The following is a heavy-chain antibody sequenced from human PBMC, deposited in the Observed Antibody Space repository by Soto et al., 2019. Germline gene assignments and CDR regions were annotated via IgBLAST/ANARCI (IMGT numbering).Heavy chain of an antibody. D-gene: IGHD5-12*01. Sequence: QVQLVQSGAEVKKPGSSVKVSCKASGATYSNSAISWVRQAPGQGLEWMGGINPILGIPDYAHKFQGRVTITAYESTNTVYMDLGSLRSEDTALYFCVRGGVDVVATSAFDYWGQGTLVTVSS. CDR1: GATYSNSA. J-gene: IGHJ4*02. CDR2: INPILGIP. CDR3: VRGGVDVVATSAFDY. V-gene: IGHV1-69*10.